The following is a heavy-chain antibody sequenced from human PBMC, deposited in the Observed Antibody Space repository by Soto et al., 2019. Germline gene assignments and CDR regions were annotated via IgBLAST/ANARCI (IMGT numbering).Heavy chain of an antibody. Sequence: GGSLRLSCAASGFTFSSFGMHRVSQAPGKGLEWVAVISYDGSNKYYADSVKGRFTISRDNSKNTLYLQMNSLRAEDTAVYYCAKDTIAVAPTFDYWAPGTLVTVSS. J-gene: IGHJ4*02. V-gene: IGHV3-30*18. D-gene: IGHD6-19*01. CDR1: GFTFSSFG. CDR3: AKDTIAVAPTFDY. CDR2: ISYDGSNK.